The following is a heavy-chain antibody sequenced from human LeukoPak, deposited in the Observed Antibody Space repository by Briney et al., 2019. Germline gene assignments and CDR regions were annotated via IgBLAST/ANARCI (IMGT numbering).Heavy chain of an antibody. V-gene: IGHV5-51*01. J-gene: IGHJ4*02. CDR3: ARSTLVDTAMVPFDY. D-gene: IGHD5-18*01. CDR2: IYPGASDT. Sequence: GESLKISCKGSGYSFTSYWIGWVRQMPGKGLEWMGIIYPGASDTRYSPSFQGQVTISADKSISTAYLQWSSLKASDTAMYYCARSTLVDTAMVPFDYWGQGTLVTVSS. CDR1: GYSFTSYW.